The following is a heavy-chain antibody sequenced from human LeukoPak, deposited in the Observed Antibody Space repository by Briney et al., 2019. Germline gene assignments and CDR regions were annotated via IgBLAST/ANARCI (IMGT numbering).Heavy chain of an antibody. CDR3: ARQTPTDSYGKPVFDY. CDR2: INHSGST. D-gene: IGHD5-18*01. J-gene: IGHJ4*02. Sequence: SETLSLTCAVYGGSFSGYYWSWIRQPPGKGLEWIGEINHSGSTNYNPSLKSRVTISVDTSKNQFSLKLSSVTAADTAVYYCARQTPTDSYGKPVFDYWGQGTLVTVSS. CDR1: GGSFSGYY. V-gene: IGHV4-34*01.